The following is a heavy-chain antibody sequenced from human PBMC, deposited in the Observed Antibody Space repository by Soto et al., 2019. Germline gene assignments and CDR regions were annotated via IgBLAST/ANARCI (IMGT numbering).Heavy chain of an antibody. CDR1: AYTFTSYA. V-gene: IGHV1-18*01. J-gene: IGHJ4*02. D-gene: IGHD3-22*01. CDR2: ISAYNGNT. Sequence: QVQLVQSGAEVRKPGASVKVSCKASAYTFTSYAISWVRQAPGQGLEWMGWISAYNGNTNYAQKRQGRVTMTTDTSTCTAYMELRSLRSDDTAVYFCARDRVDDIRWAYFDYWGQGTLVTVSS. CDR3: ARDRVDDIRWAYFDY.